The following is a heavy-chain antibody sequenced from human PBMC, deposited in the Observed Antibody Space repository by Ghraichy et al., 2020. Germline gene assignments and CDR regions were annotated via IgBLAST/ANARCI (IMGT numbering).Heavy chain of an antibody. CDR3: AREKWFGESSTPLGTNFDY. V-gene: IGHV3-33*01. Sequence: PRLSCAGSGFTFSDYGMHWVRQAPGKGLEWVAIVWYDGSNKYYADSVKGRFTISRDNSKNTLYLQMNSLRAEDTAVFYCAREKWFGESSTPLGTNFDYWGQGILVTVSS. CDR1: GFTFSDYG. J-gene: IGHJ4*02. D-gene: IGHD3-10*01. CDR2: VWYDGSNK.